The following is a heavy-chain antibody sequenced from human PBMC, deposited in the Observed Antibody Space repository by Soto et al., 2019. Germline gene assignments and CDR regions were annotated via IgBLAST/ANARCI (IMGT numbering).Heavy chain of an antibody. CDR3: ARGADRYCSGGSCYLDWFDP. Sequence: QVQLLQSGAEVKKPGASVKVSCKASGYTFTSYAMHWVRQAPGQRLEWMGWINAGNGNTKYSQKFQGRVTITRDTSASTAYMELSSLRSEDTAVYYCARGADRYCSGGSCYLDWFDPWGQGTLVTVSS. CDR2: INAGNGNT. J-gene: IGHJ5*02. CDR1: GYTFTSYA. V-gene: IGHV1-3*01. D-gene: IGHD2-15*01.